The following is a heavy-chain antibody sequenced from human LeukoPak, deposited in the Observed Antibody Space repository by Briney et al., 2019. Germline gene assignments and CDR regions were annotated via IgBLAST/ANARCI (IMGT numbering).Heavy chain of an antibody. CDR3: ASATYYYDSSGYYGFDY. D-gene: IGHD3-22*01. V-gene: IGHV4-59*01. Sequence: SETLSLTCTVSGGSISSYYWSWIRQPPGKGLEWIGYIYYSGSTNYNPSLKSRVTISVDTSKNQFSLKLSSVTAADTAVYYCASATYYYDSSGYYGFDYWGQGTLVTVSS. CDR1: GGSISSYY. CDR2: IYYSGST. J-gene: IGHJ4*02.